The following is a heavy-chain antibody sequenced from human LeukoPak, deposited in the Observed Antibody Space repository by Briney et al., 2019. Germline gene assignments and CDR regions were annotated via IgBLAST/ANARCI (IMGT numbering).Heavy chain of an antibody. CDR3: ARTLTGYSSSWYELGY. Sequence: SETLSLTCTVSGGSISSYYWSWIRQPAGKGLEWIGRIYTGGSTNYNPSLKSRVTMSVDTSKNQFSLKLSSVTAADTAVYYCARTLTGYSSSWYELGYWGQGTLVTVSS. CDR2: IYTGGST. J-gene: IGHJ4*02. V-gene: IGHV4-4*07. D-gene: IGHD6-13*01. CDR1: GGSISSYY.